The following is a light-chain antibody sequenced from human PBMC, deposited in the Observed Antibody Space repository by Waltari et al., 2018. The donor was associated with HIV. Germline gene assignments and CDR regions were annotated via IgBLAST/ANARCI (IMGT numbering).Light chain of an antibody. J-gene: IGLJ3*02. CDR3: SSYRTDSLV. CDR1: SSDFGTYNS. CDR2: EVS. Sequence: QSVLSQPASVSGSPGQSIPISCTGTSSDFGTYNSVSWYQHHPGKAPKLLIYEVSFRPSGVSNRFSGSKYGSTASLTISGLQTEDEAVYYCSSYRTDSLVFGGGTTVTVL. V-gene: IGLV2-14*01.